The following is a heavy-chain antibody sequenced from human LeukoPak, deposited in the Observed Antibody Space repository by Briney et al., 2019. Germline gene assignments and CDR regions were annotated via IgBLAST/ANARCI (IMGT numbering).Heavy chain of an antibody. CDR3: AHIAGYSGSYYFYYGMDV. V-gene: IGHV2-5*01. CDR2: IYWNDDK. Sequence: SGPTLVNPTQTLTLTCTFSGFSLSTSGVGVGWIRQPPGKALEWLALIYWNDDKRYSPSLKSRLTITKDTSKNQVVLTMTNMDPXXXXTXXCAHIAGYSGSYYFYYGMDVWGQGTTVTVSS. CDR1: GFSLSTSGVG. D-gene: IGHD1-26*01. J-gene: IGHJ6*02.